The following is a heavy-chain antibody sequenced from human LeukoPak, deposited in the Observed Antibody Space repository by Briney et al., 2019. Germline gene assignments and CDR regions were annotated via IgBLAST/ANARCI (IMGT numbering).Heavy chain of an antibody. CDR3: AREGDDGSSGTFDY. D-gene: IGHD1/OR15-1a*01. CDR2: INPNSGVT. V-gene: IGHV1-2*02. Sequence: GASVKVSCKASGYTFTGYYIHWVRQAPGQGLEWMGWINPNSGVTNYAQKFQGRVTMTRDTSISTAYMELSRLRSDDTAVYYCAREGDDGSSGTFDYWGQGTLVTVSS. CDR1: GYTFTGYY. J-gene: IGHJ4*02.